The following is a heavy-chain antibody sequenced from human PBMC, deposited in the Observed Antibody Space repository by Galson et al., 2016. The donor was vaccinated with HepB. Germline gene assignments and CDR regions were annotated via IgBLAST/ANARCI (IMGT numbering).Heavy chain of an antibody. CDR3: ARGIATPGGDD. CDR2: IQPEGSEK. D-gene: IGHD6-13*01. Sequence: SLRLSCAASGFTFSTYWINWVRQGPGKGLEWVANIQPEGSEKYYVDSVKGRFTISRDNAKNSLYLQMNSLKAEDTAVYYCARGIATPGGDDWGQGAMVTVSS. CDR1: GFTFSTYW. J-gene: IGHJ4*02. V-gene: IGHV3-7*01.